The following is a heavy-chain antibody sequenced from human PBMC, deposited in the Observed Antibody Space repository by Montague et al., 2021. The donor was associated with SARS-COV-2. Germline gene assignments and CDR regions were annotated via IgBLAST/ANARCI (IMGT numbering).Heavy chain of an antibody. D-gene: IGHD3-10*01. CDR2: IRSSGSTI. J-gene: IGHJ4*02. CDR3: ARDTPYYYGSGSYYEPRRVFDY. V-gene: IGHV3-48*03. Sequence: SLRLSCAASGFTFSNYEMSWVRQAPGKGLEWLSYIRSSGSTIYYADSVKGRFTISRDNAKNSLYLQMNSLRAEVTAVYYCARDTPYYYGSGSYYEPRRVFDYWGQGTLVTVSS. CDR1: GFTFSNYE.